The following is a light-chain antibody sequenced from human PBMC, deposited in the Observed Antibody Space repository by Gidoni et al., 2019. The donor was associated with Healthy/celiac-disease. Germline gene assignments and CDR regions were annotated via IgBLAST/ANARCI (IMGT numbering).Light chain of an antibody. Sequence: TASCTGSTPNIGAGYDVHWYQHLPGTAPKLLISVNGKRPSGVPDRFSGSKSGTSASLAITRLQAEEEADYYCQSYYSSLSGSYVFGTGTKVTVL. CDR3: QSYYSSLSGSYV. CDR1: TPNIGAGYD. J-gene: IGLJ1*01. V-gene: IGLV1-40*01. CDR2: VNG.